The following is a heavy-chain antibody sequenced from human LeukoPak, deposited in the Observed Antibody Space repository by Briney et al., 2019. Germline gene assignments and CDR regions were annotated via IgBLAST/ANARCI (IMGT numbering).Heavy chain of an antibody. CDR1: GFTFSRYA. V-gene: IGHV3-23*01. J-gene: IGHJ4*02. CDR2: ISESGDST. CDR3: ARGDWGMYYFDY. Sequence: PGRSLRLSCAASGFTFSRYAMSWVRQAPGKGLEWVSIISESGDSTYYADSVKGRFTISRDNSKNTLYLQMNSLRAEDTAVYYCARGDWGMYYFDYWGQGVLVTVSS. D-gene: IGHD7-27*01.